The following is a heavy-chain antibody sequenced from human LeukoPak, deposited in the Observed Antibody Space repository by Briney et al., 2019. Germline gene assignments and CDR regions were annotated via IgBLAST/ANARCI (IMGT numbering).Heavy chain of an antibody. D-gene: IGHD3-10*01. CDR1: GYSYTDYY. V-gene: IGHV1-2*02. Sequence: ASVKVSCKTSGYSYTDYYMHWVRQAPGQGLEWMGWITPNSGSTKYEQKFQGRVTMTSDTSVSTVYIELSRLTSDDAAVYYCARGSRNYCDSGSCYNKGNWFDPWGQGTLVTVSS. CDR2: ITPNSGST. J-gene: IGHJ5*02. CDR3: ARGSRNYCDSGSCYNKGNWFDP.